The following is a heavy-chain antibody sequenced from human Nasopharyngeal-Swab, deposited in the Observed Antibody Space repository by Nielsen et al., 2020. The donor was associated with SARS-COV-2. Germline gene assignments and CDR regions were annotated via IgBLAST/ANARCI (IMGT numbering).Heavy chain of an antibody. J-gene: IGHJ4*02. V-gene: IGHV7-4-1*02. CDR2: INTNTGNP. CDR3: ARVGRQYYFDY. Sequence: WVRQAPGQGLERMGWINTNTGNPTYAQGFTGRFVFSLDTSVSTAYLQISSLKAEDTAVYYCARVGRQYYFDYWGQGTLVTVSS. D-gene: IGHD1-26*01.